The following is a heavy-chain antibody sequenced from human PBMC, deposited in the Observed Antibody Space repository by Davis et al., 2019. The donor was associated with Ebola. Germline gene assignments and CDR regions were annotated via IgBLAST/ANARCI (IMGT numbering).Heavy chain of an antibody. CDR1: GYTFTSYY. D-gene: IGHD2-8*01. CDR3: ARGFRYCTNGVCYIKLGAIYYGMDV. J-gene: IGHJ6*04. CDR2: MNPNSGNT. V-gene: IGHV1-8*02. Sequence: ASVKVSCKASGYTFTSYYMHWVRQAPGQGLEWMGWMNPNSGNTGYAQKFQGRVTMTRNTSISTAYMELSSLRSEDTAVYYCARGFRYCTNGVCYIKLGAIYYGMDVWGKGTTVTVSS.